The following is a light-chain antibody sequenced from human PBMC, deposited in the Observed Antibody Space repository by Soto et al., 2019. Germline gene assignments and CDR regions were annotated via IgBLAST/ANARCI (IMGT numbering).Light chain of an antibody. V-gene: IGKV1-5*03. CDR3: QPSNNYPLT. CDR1: QYIHNY. CDR2: EAA. Sequence: DIQMTQSPSTLSASVGDRVTITCRASQYIHNYLAWYQQKPGEAPKLLIYEAANLESGVPSRFSGSGTGTEFTLTISSLQADDFATYYCQPSNNYPLTFGQGTRVEI. J-gene: IGKJ1*01.